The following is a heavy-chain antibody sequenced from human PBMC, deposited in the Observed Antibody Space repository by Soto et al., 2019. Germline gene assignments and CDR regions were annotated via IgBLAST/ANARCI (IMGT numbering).Heavy chain of an antibody. V-gene: IGHV4-59*08. D-gene: IGHD5-18*01. Sequence: QVQLQESGPGLVEPSETLSLSCTVSGGSMSGYYWSWIRLPPGKPMEWIGYVHDSWGAAYNPSLSSRVAISPDTPKSQFSLSLTSVSATDTAMYYCVRQGYGPLHGLVDVWGQGTTVTVSS. CDR3: VRQGYGPLHGLVDV. J-gene: IGHJ6*02. CDR1: GGSMSGYY. CDR2: VHDSWGA.